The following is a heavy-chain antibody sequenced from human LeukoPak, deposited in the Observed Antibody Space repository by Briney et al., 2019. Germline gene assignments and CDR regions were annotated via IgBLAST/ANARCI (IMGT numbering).Heavy chain of an antibody. D-gene: IGHD3-22*01. J-gene: IGHJ4*02. V-gene: IGHV1-69*13. CDR1: GGTFSSYA. CDR2: IIPIFGTA. Sequence: ASVKVSCKASGGTFSSYAISWVRQAPGQGLEWMGGIIPIFGTANYAQKFQGRVTITADESTSTAYMGLSSLRSEDTAVYYCARGSDDYYDSSGYSTNDYWGQGTLVTVSS. CDR3: ARGSDDYYDSSGYSTNDY.